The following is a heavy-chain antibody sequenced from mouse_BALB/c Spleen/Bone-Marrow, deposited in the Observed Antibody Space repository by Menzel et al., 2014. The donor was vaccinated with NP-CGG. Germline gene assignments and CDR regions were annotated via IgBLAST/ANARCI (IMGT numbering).Heavy chain of an antibody. Sequence: VQLQQSGAELVKPGASVRVSCKASGYTFTSYWINWVKQRPGQGLEWIGDIYPGRGITNYNEKFKSKATLTLDTSSSTAYMQLSSLTSEDSAVYYCSRSFITTAYYAMDYWGQGTSVTVSS. D-gene: IGHD1-2*01. V-gene: IGHV1-55*01. J-gene: IGHJ4*01. CDR3: SRSFITTAYYAMDY. CDR1: GYTFTSYW. CDR2: IYPGRGIT.